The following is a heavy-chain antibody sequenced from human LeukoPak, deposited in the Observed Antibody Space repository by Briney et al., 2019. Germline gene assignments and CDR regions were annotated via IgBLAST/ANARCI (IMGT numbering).Heavy chain of an antibody. CDR3: TRERLERHDAFDM. J-gene: IGHJ3*02. D-gene: IGHD1-1*01. CDR1: GFTFSSYW. Sequence: VQPGRSLRLSCAASGFTFSSYWMHWVRQAPGKGLVWVSRISSDGRSTSHADSVKGRFTISRDNAKNTLYLQMNSLRAEDTAVYYCTRERLERHDAFDMWGQGTVVTVSS. CDR2: ISSDGRST. V-gene: IGHV3-74*01.